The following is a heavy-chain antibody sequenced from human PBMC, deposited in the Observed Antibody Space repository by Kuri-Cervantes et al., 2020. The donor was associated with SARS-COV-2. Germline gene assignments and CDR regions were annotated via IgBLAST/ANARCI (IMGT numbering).Heavy chain of an antibody. J-gene: IGHJ4*02. CDR2: ISYDGSNK. D-gene: IGHD7-27*01. CDR3: AKGSSWGGGFLDD. CDR1: GFTFSSYA. V-gene: IGHV3-30-3*01. Sequence: GESLKISCAASGFTFSSYAMHWVRQAPGKGLEWVAVISYDGSNKYYADSVKGRFTISRDNSKNTLYLQMKSLRAEDTAVYYCAKGSSWGGGFLDDWGQGTLVTVSS.